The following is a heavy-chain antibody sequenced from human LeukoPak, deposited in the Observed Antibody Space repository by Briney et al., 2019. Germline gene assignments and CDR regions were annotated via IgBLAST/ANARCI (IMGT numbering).Heavy chain of an antibody. Sequence: GGSLRLSCVASGFSLSGYWMYWVRQAPGKGLMYISRNNGDGSTTNYADVVKGRFTMSRDNVRNTLYLQMNSLRVEDTAVYYCARDPRNVGLAPWGQGTLVTVSS. CDR3: ARDPRNVGLAP. D-gene: IGHD2-15*01. J-gene: IGHJ5*02. V-gene: IGHV3-74*01. CDR1: GFSLSGYW. CDR2: NNGDGSTT.